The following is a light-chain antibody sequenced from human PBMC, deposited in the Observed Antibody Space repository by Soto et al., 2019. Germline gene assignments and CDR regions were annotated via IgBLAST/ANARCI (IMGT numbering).Light chain of an antibody. V-gene: IGLV2-8*01. CDR1: SSDVGGYNY. Sequence: QSVLTQPPSASWSPGQSVTISCAGTSSDVGGYNYVSWYQQYPGKVPKLMIYEVSERPSGVPDRFSGSKSGNTAFLTVSGLQAEDEADYYCLSYADTAYVFGTGTKLTVL. J-gene: IGLJ1*01. CDR3: LSYADTAYV. CDR2: EVS.